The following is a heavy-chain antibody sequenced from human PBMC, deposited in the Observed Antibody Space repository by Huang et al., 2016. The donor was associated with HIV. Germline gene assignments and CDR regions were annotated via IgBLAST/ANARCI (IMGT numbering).Heavy chain of an antibody. CDR1: GFPVTTNY. D-gene: IGHD3-10*01. V-gene: IGHV3-53*01. CDR3: AREMMVRGVSVPITDGYFYYGMDV. J-gene: IGHJ6*02. CDR2: IDGGDKT. Sequence: VQLVESGGALVQPGGSLRLSCAASGFPVTTNYMNWVRQAPGKGLECVSTIDGGDKTIHADSVKGRFTVSRDNSKNTRYLQMNSLRVEDTATYYCAREMMVRGVSVPITDGYFYYGMDVWGHGTTVSVSS.